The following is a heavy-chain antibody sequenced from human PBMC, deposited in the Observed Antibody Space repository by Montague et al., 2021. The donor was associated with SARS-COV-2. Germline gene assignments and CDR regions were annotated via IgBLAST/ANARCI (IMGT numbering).Heavy chain of an antibody. CDR3: ASSYGGNLGYYYYMDV. CDR1: GGSISSDGYY. D-gene: IGHD4-23*01. V-gene: IGHV4-31*03. CDR2: IYYSGST. Sequence: TLSLTCTVSGGSISSDGYYWSWIRQHPGKGLEWNGYIYYSGSTYYNPSLKSRVTIAVDTSKNQLSLKLGSVTAAGTAVYYCASSYGGNLGYYYYMDVWGKGTTVTVSS. J-gene: IGHJ6*03.